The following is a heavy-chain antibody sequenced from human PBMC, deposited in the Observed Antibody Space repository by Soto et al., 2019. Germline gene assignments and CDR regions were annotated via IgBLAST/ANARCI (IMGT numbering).Heavy chain of an antibody. Sequence: GESLKISCKGSGHSFTSYWIGWVRQMPGKGLEWMGIIYPGDSDTRYSPSFQGQVTISADKSISTAYLQWSSLKASDTAMYYCARQGSLAPPRYYYYGLDVWGQGTTVTVSS. J-gene: IGHJ6*02. V-gene: IGHV5-51*01. CDR1: GHSFTSYW. D-gene: IGHD3-3*01. CDR2: IYPGDSDT. CDR3: ARQGSLAPPRYYYYGLDV.